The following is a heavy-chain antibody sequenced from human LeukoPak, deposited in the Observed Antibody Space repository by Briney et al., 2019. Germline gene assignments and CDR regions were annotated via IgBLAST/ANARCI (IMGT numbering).Heavy chain of an antibody. Sequence: TSETLSLTCTVSGGSISSNNWWSWVRPPPGKGLEWIGEIYHSGSTNYNPSLKSRVTISVDKSKNQFSLKLSSVTAADTAVYYCARKEYGDYRRFDPWGQGTLVTVSS. J-gene: IGHJ5*02. CDR1: GGSISSNNW. D-gene: IGHD4-11*01. CDR2: IYHSGST. CDR3: ARKEYGDYRRFDP. V-gene: IGHV4-4*02.